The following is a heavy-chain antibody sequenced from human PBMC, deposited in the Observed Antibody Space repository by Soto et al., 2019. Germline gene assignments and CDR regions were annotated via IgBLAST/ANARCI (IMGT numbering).Heavy chain of an antibody. D-gene: IGHD1-1*01. J-gene: IGHJ6*02. CDR3: ARDTTNYYYGMDV. CDR2: ISSSGSTI. Sequence: GGSLRLSCAASGFTFSSYEMNWVRQAPGKGLEWVSYISSSGSTIYYADSVKGRFTISRDNAKNSLYLQMNSLRAEDTAVYYRARDTTNYYYGMDVWGQGTTVTVSS. CDR1: GFTFSSYE. V-gene: IGHV3-48*03.